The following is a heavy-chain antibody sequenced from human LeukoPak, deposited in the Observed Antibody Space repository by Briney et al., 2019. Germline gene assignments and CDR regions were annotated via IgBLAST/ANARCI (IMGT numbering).Heavy chain of an antibody. CDR3: AQGGGFSEPFDY. D-gene: IGHD1-14*01. J-gene: IGHJ4*02. V-gene: IGHV3-53*01. CDR1: GFTVSSNY. Sequence: GGSLRLSCAASGFTVSSNYMSWVRQAPGKGLEWVSIIYRVGSTHYADSVKGRFTISRDNSKNTLFLQMNSLRAEDTAVYYCAQGGGFSEPFDYWGQGTLVTVSS. CDR2: IYRVGST.